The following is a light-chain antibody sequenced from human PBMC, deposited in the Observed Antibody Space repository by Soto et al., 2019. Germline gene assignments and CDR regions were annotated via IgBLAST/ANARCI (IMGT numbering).Light chain of an antibody. V-gene: IGKV1-27*01. CDR2: AAS. Sequence: DIQMTQSPSSLSASVGDRVTSTCRASQGISNYLAWYQQIPGKVPKLLISAASTLQSGVPSRFSGSGSGTDFTLTISSLHPEDVATYYCQKYTTAPAFGGGTKVEIK. CDR1: QGISNY. CDR3: QKYTTAPA. J-gene: IGKJ4*01.